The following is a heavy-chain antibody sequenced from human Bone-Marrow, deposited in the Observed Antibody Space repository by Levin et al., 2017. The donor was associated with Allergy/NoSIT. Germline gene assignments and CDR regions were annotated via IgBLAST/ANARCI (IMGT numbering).Heavy chain of an antibody. CDR2: IYWDDDK. CDR3: ARLSYFGAGSYYYFDW. CDR1: GFSLTTGGVG. V-gene: IGHV2-5*02. Sequence: SGPTLVKPTQSLTLTCTFSGFSLTTGGVGVGWIRQPPGKALEWLAVIYWDDDKRYSHSLNTRLSITKDTSKNQVVLTMTNMDPADTATYFCARLSYFGAGSYYYFDWWGQGTLVTVSS. J-gene: IGHJ4*02. D-gene: IGHD3-10*01.